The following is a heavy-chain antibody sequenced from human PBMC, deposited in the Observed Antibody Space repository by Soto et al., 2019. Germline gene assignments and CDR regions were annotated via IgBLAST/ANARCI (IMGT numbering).Heavy chain of an antibody. CDR3: ARDRIAAAGTLNEPWITFDY. CDR2: ISYDGSNK. D-gene: IGHD6-13*01. V-gene: IGHV3-30-3*01. J-gene: IGHJ4*02. Sequence: QVQLVESGGGVVQPGRSLRLSCAASGFTFSSYAMHWVRQAPGKGLEWVAVISYDGSNKYYADSVKGRFTISRDNSKNTLYLQMNSLRAEDTAVYYCARDRIAAAGTLNEPWITFDYWGQGTLVTVSS. CDR1: GFTFSSYA.